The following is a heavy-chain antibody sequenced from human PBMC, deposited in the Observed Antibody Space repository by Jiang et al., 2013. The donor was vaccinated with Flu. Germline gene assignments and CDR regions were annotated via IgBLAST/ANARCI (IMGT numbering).Heavy chain of an antibody. D-gene: IGHD3-10*01. V-gene: IGHV4-39*01. Sequence: GPGLVKPSETLSLTCTVSGGSISSSSYYWGWIRQPPGKGLEWIGSIYYSGNTYYNPSLKSRVTISVDTSKNQFSLKLSSVTAADTAVYYCARGGVLLWFGELLSPPGYWGQGTLVTVSS. J-gene: IGHJ4*02. CDR3: ARGGVLLWFGELLSPPGY. CDR2: IYYSGNT. CDR1: GGSISSSSYY.